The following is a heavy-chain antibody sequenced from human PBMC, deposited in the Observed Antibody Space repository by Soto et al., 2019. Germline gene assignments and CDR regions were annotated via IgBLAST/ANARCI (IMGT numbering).Heavy chain of an antibody. CDR1: RYTFSFDW. CDR3: ASGDHLDY. Sequence: GGSLRLSCEASRYTFSFDWMTWVRQAPGKGPEWVANIKQGGSERYYMDSVKGRFTISRDNVKNSLFLQMNSLRAEDTAAYYCASGDHLDYWGQGTLVTVYS. J-gene: IGHJ4*02. V-gene: IGHV3-7*03. D-gene: IGHD3-10*01. CDR2: IKQGGSER.